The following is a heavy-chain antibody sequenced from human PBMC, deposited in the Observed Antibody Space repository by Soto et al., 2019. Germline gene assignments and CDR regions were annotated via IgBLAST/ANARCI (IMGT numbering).Heavy chain of an antibody. CDR1: GGSVTSDEDY. D-gene: IGHD3-10*01. V-gene: IGHV4-30-4*01. CDR2: ISNSGST. CDR3: ATVNGSTYGYFDY. Sequence: PSETLSLTCTVSGGSVTSDEDYWTWIRQSPGKGLEWIGYISNSGSTGYNPSLKTRLSMSVDRYKNQFTLRRTSVTAADAAVYFCATVNGSTYGYFDYWGQGTQVTVSS. J-gene: IGHJ4*02.